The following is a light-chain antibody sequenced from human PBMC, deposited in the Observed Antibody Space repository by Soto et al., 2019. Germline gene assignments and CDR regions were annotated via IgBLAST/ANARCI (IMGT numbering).Light chain of an antibody. CDR3: QQRSDWPIT. J-gene: IGKJ5*01. Sequence: EIVMTQSPATLSVSPGERATLSCRASQSVSSNLAWYQQKHGQAPSLLIYDVSTRATGIPARFSGSGSGTELTITISGLQSEDCEVYSGQQRSDWPITFGQGTRLEIK. CDR1: QSVSSN. V-gene: IGKV3-15*01. CDR2: DVS.